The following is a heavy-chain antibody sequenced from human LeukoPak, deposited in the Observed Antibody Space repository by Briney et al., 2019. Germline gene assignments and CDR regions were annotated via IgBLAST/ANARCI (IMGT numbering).Heavy chain of an antibody. CDR1: GFTFSSFG. D-gene: IGHD4-23*01. CDR2: IWYDGSND. Sequence: GGSLRLSCGASGFTFSSFGMYWVRQAPGKGLEWVAVIWYDGSNDDYADSVKGRFTISRDNSKNTLYLQMHSLRVEDTAVYYCARSFGGNYPYFDYWGQGTLVTVSS. V-gene: IGHV3-33*01. CDR3: ARSFGGNYPYFDY. J-gene: IGHJ4*02.